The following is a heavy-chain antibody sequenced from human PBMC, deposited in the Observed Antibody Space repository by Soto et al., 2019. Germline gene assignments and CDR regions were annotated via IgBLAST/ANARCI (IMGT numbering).Heavy chain of an antibody. CDR1: GFTFSSYG. CDR3: ARARAVAGGDAFDI. D-gene: IGHD6-19*01. J-gene: IGHJ3*02. V-gene: IGHV3-33*01. Sequence: QVQLVESGGGVVQPGRSLRLSCAASGFTFSSYGMHWVRQAPGKGLEWVAVIWYDGSNKYYADSVKGRFTISRDNSKNTLYLQMNRLRAEDTAVYYCARARAVAGGDAFDIWGQGTMVTVSS. CDR2: IWYDGSNK.